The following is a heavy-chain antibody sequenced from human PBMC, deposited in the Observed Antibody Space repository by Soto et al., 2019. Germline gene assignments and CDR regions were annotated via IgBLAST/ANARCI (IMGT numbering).Heavy chain of an antibody. J-gene: IGHJ6*02. CDR3: ARGSGSSSSEEVYYYYGMDV. D-gene: IGHD6-6*01. Sequence: ASVKVSCKASGGTFSSYAISWVRQAPGQGLEWMGGIIPIFGTANYAQKFQGRVTITADESTSTAYMELSSLRSEDTAVYYCARGSGSSSSEEVYYYYGMDVWGQGTTVTVSS. CDR1: GGTFSSYA. CDR2: IIPIFGTA. V-gene: IGHV1-69*13.